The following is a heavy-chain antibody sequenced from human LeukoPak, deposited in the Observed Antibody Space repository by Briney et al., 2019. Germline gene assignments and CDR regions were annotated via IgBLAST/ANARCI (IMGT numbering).Heavy chain of an antibody. V-gene: IGHV4-30-4*01. CDR1: GGSISSGDYY. J-gene: IGHJ4*02. Sequence: SQTLSLTCTVSGGSISSGDYYWTWIRQPPGKGLEWIGYIYQSGDTYSNPSLKSRATVSMDRSRNQFSLNLRSVTAADTAVYYCARLIAADPQLDCWGQGTLVTVSS. D-gene: IGHD6-13*01. CDR2: IYQSGDT. CDR3: ARLIAADPQLDC.